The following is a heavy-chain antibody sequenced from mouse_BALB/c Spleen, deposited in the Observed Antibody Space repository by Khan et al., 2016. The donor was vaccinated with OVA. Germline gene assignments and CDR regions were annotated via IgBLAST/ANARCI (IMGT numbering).Heavy chain of an antibody. V-gene: IGHV3-2*02. Sequence: EVQLQESGPGLVKPSQSLSLTCTVTGYSITSDYAWSWIRQFPRNKLEWMGYISYSGNTKYNPSLKSRISVTRDTSKNQFFLQLNSVTTEDTATYYCARMSGGDFDFWGQGTTLTVSS. CDR1: GYSITSDYA. CDR2: ISYSGNT. J-gene: IGHJ2*01. D-gene: IGHD4-1*01. CDR3: ARMSGGDFDF.